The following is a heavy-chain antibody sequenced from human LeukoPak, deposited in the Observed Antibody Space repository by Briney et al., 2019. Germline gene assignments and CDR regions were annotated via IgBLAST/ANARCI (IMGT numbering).Heavy chain of an antibody. Sequence: SETLSLTCAVYGGSFSGYYWSWIRQPPGKGLEWIGEINHSGSTNYNPSLKSRVTISVDTSKNQFSLKLSSVTAADTAVYYCASSTSAPLYWYFDLWGRGTLVTVSS. CDR3: ASSTSAPLYWYFDL. CDR2: INHSGST. CDR1: GGSFSGYY. V-gene: IGHV4-34*01. J-gene: IGHJ2*01. D-gene: IGHD2-2*01.